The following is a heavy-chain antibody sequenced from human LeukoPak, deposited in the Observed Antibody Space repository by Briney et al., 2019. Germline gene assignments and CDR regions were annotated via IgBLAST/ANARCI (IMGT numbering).Heavy chain of an antibody. Sequence: PSETLSLTCTVSGGSIGSSSYYWGWIRQPPGKGLEWIGSIYYSGSTYYNPSLKSRVTISVDTSKNQFSLKLSSVTAADTAVYYCASESGYDSHGMDVWGQGTTVTVSS. D-gene: IGHD5-12*01. CDR3: ASESGYDSHGMDV. CDR2: IYYSGST. J-gene: IGHJ6*02. CDR1: GGSIGSSSYY. V-gene: IGHV4-39*01.